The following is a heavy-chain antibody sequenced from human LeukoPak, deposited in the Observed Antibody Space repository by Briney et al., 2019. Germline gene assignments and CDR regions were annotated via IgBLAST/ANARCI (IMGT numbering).Heavy chain of an antibody. CDR2: INPNSGGT. J-gene: IGHJ4*02. CDR1: GYTFTDYF. Sequence: ASVKVSCKASGYTFTDYFMHWVRQAPGQGLEWMGWINPNSGGTNYAQKFQGRVTMTRDTSIRTVYMELSRLSSDDTAVYYCARGWNSYGLKGVYLGQGTLVTVSS. V-gene: IGHV1-2*02. CDR3: ARGWNSYGLKGVY. D-gene: IGHD5-18*01.